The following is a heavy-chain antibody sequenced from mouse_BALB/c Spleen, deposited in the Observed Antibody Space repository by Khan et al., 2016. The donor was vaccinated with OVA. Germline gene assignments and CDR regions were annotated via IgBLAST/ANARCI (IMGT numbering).Heavy chain of an antibody. CDR1: GYTFTNYW. V-gene: IGHV1-63*02. CDR2: IYPGIFYI. Sequence: QVQLQQSGVELVRPGSSVKISCKASGYTFTNYWLGWVKQRPGHGLEWIGDIYPGIFYINYNEKLKGKATLTEDTSSSTAYLQLTSLTSEDSAVYFCTKWATWYFDVWGAGTTVTVSS. CDR3: TKWATWYFDV. D-gene: IGHD3-1*01. J-gene: IGHJ1*01.